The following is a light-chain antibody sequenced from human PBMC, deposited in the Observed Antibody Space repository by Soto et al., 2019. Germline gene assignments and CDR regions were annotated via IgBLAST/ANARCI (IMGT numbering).Light chain of an antibody. Sequence: DIQMTQSPSTLSGSVGDRVTITCRASQTISSWLAWYQQKPGKAAKLLIYKASTLKSGVPSRFSGSGSVTEFTLTISSLQPDDFATYYCQHYNSYSEAFGQGTNVDIK. CDR3: QHYNSYSEA. CDR1: QTISSW. J-gene: IGKJ1*01. CDR2: KAS. V-gene: IGKV1-5*03.